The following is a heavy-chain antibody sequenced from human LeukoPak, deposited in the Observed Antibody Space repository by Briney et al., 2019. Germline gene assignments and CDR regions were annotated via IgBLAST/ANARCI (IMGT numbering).Heavy chain of an antibody. CDR2: ISSSSSYI. J-gene: IGHJ4*02. V-gene: IGHV3-21*01. Sequence: GGSLRLSCAASGFTFSSYSMNWVRQAPGKGLEWVSSISSSSSYIYYADSVKGRFTISRDNAKNSLYLQMNSLRAEDTAVYYCATLPKVAAAVDYWGQGTLVTVSS. CDR3: ATLPKVAAAVDY. D-gene: IGHD6-13*01. CDR1: GFTFSSYS.